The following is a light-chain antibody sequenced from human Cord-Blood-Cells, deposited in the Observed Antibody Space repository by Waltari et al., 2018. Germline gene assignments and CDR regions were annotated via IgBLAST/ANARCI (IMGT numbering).Light chain of an antibody. J-gene: IGKJ1*01. V-gene: IGKV4-1*01. Sequence: DIVMTQSPDSLAVSLGERATINCKSSQSVLYSSNNKNYLAWYQQKPGQPPKLLIYWASTRESGVPDRFSGSGSGTDFTRTISSLQAEDVAVYYCQQYYSTPRTFGQVTKVEIK. CDR2: WAS. CDR1: QSVLYSSNNKNY. CDR3: QQYYSTPRT.